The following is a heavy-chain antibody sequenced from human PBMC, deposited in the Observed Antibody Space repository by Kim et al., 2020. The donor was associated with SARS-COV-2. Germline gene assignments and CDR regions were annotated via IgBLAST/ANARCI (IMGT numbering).Heavy chain of an antibody. CDR2: ISSSSSYT. Sequence: GGSLRLSCAASGFTFSDYYMSWIRQAPGKGLEWVSYISSSSSYTNYADSVKGRFTISRDNAKNSLYLQMNSLRAEDTAVYYCASSRTRSSLGGAFDIWGQGTMVTVSS. V-gene: IGHV3-11*03. CDR1: GFTFSDYY. D-gene: IGHD6-13*01. CDR3: ASSRTRSSLGGAFDI. J-gene: IGHJ3*02.